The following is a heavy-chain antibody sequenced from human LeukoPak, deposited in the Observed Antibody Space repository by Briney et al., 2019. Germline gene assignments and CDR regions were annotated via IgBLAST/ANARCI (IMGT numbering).Heavy chain of an antibody. J-gene: IGHJ3*02. CDR2: INWNGGST. CDR3: ARVIAAALGAFDI. D-gene: IGHD6-13*01. Sequence: PGGSLRLSCAASGFTFNDYGMSGVRQAPGKGLEWVSGINWNGGSTGYADSVKGRFTISRDNAKNSLYLQMNSLRAEDTALYHCARVIAAALGAFDIWGQGTMVTVSS. V-gene: IGHV3-20*01. CDR1: GFTFNDYG.